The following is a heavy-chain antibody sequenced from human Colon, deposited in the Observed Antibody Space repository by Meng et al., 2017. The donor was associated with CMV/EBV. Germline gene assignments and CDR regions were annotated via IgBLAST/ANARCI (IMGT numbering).Heavy chain of an antibody. CDR1: GDSVSGGSYY. V-gene: IGHV4-61*01. J-gene: IGHJ4*02. CDR2: IYNSVST. CDR3: ARDQPADY. Sequence: LSLTCTVSGDSVSGGSYYWTWIRQAPGKGLEWIWYIYNSVSTNYNPSLKSRVTISVDTSKNQFSLKLTSVTAADTAVYYCARDQPADYWGQGTLVTVSS.